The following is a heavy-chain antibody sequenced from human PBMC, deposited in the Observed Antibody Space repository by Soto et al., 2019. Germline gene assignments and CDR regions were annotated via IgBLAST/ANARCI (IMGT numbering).Heavy chain of an antibody. J-gene: IGHJ4*02. V-gene: IGHV1-46*01. CDR3: ARGGAMGVDY. CDR1: GYRFTTYQ. Sequence: ASVKVSCKASGYRFTTYQMHWVRQAPGQGLEWMGTINPSGGSTSYAQRFQGRVTMTRDTSTSTVYMHVNTLRDEDTAVYYCARGGAMGVDYWGQGTLVTVSS. D-gene: IGHD1-26*01. CDR2: INPSGGST.